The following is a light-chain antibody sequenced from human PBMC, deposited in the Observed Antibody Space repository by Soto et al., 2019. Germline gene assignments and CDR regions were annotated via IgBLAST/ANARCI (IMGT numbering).Light chain of an antibody. CDR1: SSDVGYFNY. Sequence: QSALTQPPSASGSPGQSGTISFTGTSSDVGYFNYVSWYQQHPGKAPKLLIYGVSKRPSGVPDRFSGSKSGNTASLTVSGLQAEDEADYYCSSSAGSNPYVFGTGTKLTVL. J-gene: IGLJ1*01. V-gene: IGLV2-8*01. CDR3: SSSAGSNPYV. CDR2: GVS.